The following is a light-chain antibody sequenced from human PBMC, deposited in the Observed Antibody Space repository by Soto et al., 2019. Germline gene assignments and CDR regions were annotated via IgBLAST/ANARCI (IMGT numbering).Light chain of an antibody. J-gene: IGKJ5*01. Sequence: EIQMTHSPSSLSASVGDRVTIACQASQDISNYLHWYQQKPGKAPKLLIYDASNLETGVPSRFSGSGPGTDFTFTISSLQPEDIATYYCQQYDNFPRAINFGQGTRLEIK. V-gene: IGKV1-33*01. CDR2: DAS. CDR1: QDISNY. CDR3: QQYDNFPRAIN.